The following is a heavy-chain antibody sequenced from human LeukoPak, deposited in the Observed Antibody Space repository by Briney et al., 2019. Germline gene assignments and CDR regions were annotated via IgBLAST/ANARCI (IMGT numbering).Heavy chain of an antibody. CDR1: GFTFSAYY. CDR3: ARDWPGISLHFDL. D-gene: IGHD2-15*01. Sequence: ASVKVSCKASGFTFSAYYIHWVRQAPGQGLEWMGWINPNTGDTNFAQKFQGRVAMTRDTSLSTAYMDLSRLTSDDTAVYYCARDWPGISLHFDLWGRGTLITVSS. J-gene: IGHJ2*01. V-gene: IGHV1-2*02. CDR2: INPNTGDT.